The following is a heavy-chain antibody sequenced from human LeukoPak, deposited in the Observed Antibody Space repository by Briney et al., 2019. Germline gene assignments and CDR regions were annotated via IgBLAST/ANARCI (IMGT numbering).Heavy chain of an antibody. CDR1: GDSINSYY. CDR3: ARLTKRNDAFTI. D-gene: IGHD1-14*01. Sequence: SETLSLTCSVSGDSINSYYWSWIRQPLGKGLEWIGYIYYSGSTNYNPSLKSRLTISVDTSKNQFSLKLTSVTTADTAVYYCARLTKRNDAFTIWGQGTMVTVSS. J-gene: IGHJ3*02. V-gene: IGHV4-59*01. CDR2: IYYSGST.